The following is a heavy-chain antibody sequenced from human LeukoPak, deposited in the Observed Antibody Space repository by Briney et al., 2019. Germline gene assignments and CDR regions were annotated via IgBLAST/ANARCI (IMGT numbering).Heavy chain of an antibody. Sequence: SETLSLTCAVYGGSSSGYYWTWIRQPPGKGLEWIGEINHSGSTNCNPSLKSRVTISVDTSKNQFSLKVSSVTAADTAVYYCARRRTGEYYFDYWGQGTLVTVSS. CDR2: INHSGST. D-gene: IGHD3/OR15-3a*01. J-gene: IGHJ4*02. V-gene: IGHV4-34*01. CDR1: GGSSSGYY. CDR3: ARRRTGEYYFDY.